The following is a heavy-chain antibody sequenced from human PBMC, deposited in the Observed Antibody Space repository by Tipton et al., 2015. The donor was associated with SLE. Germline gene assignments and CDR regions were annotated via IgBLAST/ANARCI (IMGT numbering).Heavy chain of an antibody. Sequence: TLSLTCTVSGGSISRGSYYWSWIRQPAGKGLEWIGRIYTSGSTNYNPSLKSRVTISVDTSKNQFSLKLSSVTAADTAVYYCARAGEGVFDYWGQGTLVTVSP. J-gene: IGHJ4*02. D-gene: IGHD3-10*01. CDR2: IYTSGST. V-gene: IGHV4-61*02. CDR1: GGSISRGSYY. CDR3: ARAGEGVFDY.